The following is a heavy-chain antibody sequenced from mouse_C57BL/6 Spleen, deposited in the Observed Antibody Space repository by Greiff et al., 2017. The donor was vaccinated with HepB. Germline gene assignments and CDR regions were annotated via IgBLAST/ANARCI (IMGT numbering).Heavy chain of an antibody. V-gene: IGHV1-54*01. Sequence: GAELVRPGTSVKVSCKASGYAFTNYLIEWVKQRPGQGLEWIGVINPGSGGTNYNEKFKGKATLTADKSSSTAYMQLSSLTSEDSAVYFCARSVYYDYDEGYFDVWGTGTTVTVSS. D-gene: IGHD2-4*01. CDR2: INPGSGGT. CDR1: GYAFTNYL. J-gene: IGHJ1*03. CDR3: ARSVYYDYDEGYFDV.